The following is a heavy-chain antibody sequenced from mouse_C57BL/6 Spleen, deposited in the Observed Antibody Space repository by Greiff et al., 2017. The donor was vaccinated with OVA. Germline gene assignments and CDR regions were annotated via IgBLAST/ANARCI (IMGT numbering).Heavy chain of an antibody. D-gene: IGHD2-2*01. CDR3: IYGYDGGYFDY. CDR2: IDPETGGT. CDR1: GYTFTDYE. Sequence: QVQLQQSGAELVRPGASVTLSCKASGYTFTDYEMHWVKQTPVHGLEWIGAIDPETGGTAYNQKFKGKAILTADKSSSTAYMELRSLTSEDSAVYYFIYGYDGGYFDYWGQGTTLTVSS. J-gene: IGHJ2*01. V-gene: IGHV1-15*01.